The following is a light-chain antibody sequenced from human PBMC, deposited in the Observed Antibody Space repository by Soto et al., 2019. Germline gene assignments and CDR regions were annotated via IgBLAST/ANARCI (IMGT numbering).Light chain of an antibody. CDR1: QSVSND. Sequence: EIVLTQSPATLSLSPGERATLSCRTSQSVSNDLAWYQQKPGQAPRLLIYDASNRATGIPARFSGSGSGTDFTLTISSLEPEDFALYSCQQRSNWPRTFGQGTKVEIK. V-gene: IGKV3-11*01. CDR3: QQRSNWPRT. J-gene: IGKJ1*01. CDR2: DAS.